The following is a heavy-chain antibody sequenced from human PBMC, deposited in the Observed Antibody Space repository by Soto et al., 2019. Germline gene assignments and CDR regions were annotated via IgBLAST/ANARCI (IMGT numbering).Heavy chain of an antibody. CDR2: INAGNGNT. J-gene: IGHJ3*02. CDR1: GYTFTSYA. Sequence: VTSVKVSCKASGYTFTSYAMHCVRQAPGQRLEWMGWINAGNGNTKYSQKFQGRVTITRDTSASTAYMELSSLRSEDTAVYYCARVRASGIAADELGAFDIWGQGTMVTVSS. D-gene: IGHD6-13*01. V-gene: IGHV1-3*01. CDR3: ARVRASGIAADELGAFDI.